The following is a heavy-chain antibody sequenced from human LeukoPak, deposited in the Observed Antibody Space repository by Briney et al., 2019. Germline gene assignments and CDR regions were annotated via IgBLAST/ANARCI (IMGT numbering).Heavy chain of an antibody. CDR3: ARYQSRLRFLEWLSNFDY. D-gene: IGHD3-3*01. J-gene: IGHJ4*02. CDR1: GGSISSGDYY. Sequence: SETPSLTCTVSGGSISSGDYYWSWIRQPPGKGLEWIGYIYCSGSTYYNPSLKSRVTISVDTSKNQFSLKLSSVTAADTAVYYCARYQSRLRFLEWLSNFDYWGQGSLVTVSS. CDR2: IYCSGST. V-gene: IGHV4-30-4*08.